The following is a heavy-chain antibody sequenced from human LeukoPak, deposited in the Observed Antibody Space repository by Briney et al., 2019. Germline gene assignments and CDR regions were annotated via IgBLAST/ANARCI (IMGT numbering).Heavy chain of an antibody. D-gene: IGHD3-9*01. J-gene: IGHJ4*02. CDR1: GGSISSYY. CDR3: ARDGAYYDILTGYVRFDY. Sequence: PSETLSLTCTVSGGSISSYYWSWIRQPAGKGLEWIGRIYTSGSTNYNPSLKSRVTMSVDTSKNQFSLKLSSVTAADTAVYYCARDGAYYDILTGYVRFDYWGQGTLVTVSS. CDR2: IYTSGST. V-gene: IGHV4-4*07.